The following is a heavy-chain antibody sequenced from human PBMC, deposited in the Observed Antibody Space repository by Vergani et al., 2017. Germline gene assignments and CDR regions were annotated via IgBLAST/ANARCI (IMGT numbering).Heavy chain of an antibody. CDR3: ARQGIAVAGHYYYYGMDV. V-gene: IGHV4-61*02. CDR1: GGSISSGSYY. D-gene: IGHD6-19*01. J-gene: IGHJ6*02. Sequence: QVQLQQWGAGLLKPSQTLSLTCTVSGGSISSGSYYWSWIRQPAGKGLEWIGRIYTSGSTNYNPSLKSRVTISVDTSKNQFSLKLSSVTAADTAVYYCARQGIAVAGHYYYYGMDVWGQGTTVTVSS. CDR2: IYTSGST.